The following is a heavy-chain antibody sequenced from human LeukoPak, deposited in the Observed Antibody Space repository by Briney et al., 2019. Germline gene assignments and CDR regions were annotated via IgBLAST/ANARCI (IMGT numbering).Heavy chain of an antibody. D-gene: IGHD1/OR15-1a*01. CDR1: GFTFSSYW. CDR3: LVTTRSRGFDY. V-gene: IGHV3-7*01. Sequence: GRSLRLSCAASGFTFSSYWMSWVRQAPGKGLEWVANIRQDGSVQNYVDSVKGRFTISRDNPKNSVYLQMSSLRAEDTAVYYCLVTTRSRGFDYWGQGTLVTVSS. J-gene: IGHJ4*02. CDR2: IRQDGSVQ.